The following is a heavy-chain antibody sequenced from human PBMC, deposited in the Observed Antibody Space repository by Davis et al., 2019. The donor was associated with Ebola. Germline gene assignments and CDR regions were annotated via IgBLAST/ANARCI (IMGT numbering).Heavy chain of an antibody. J-gene: IGHJ6*02. V-gene: IGHV3-21*01. Sequence: GESLKISCAASGFTFSSYSMNWVRQAPGKGLEWVSSIGSSSSYIYYADSVKGRFTTSSDNAKKSLYLHMNSLRAEDTAVYYCARDKFYYDSSGYGYYYGMDVWGQGTTVTVSS. CDR1: GFTFSSYS. D-gene: IGHD3-22*01. CDR2: IGSSSSYI. CDR3: ARDKFYYDSSGYGYYYGMDV.